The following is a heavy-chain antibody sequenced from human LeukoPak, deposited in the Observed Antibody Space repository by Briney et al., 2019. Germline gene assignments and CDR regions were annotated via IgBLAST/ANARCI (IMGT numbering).Heavy chain of an antibody. Sequence: ASVKVSCKASGYTFTGYYMHGVRQAPGQGLEWMGRINPNSGGTNYAQKFQGRVTRTRDTSISTAYMELSRLRSDDTAVYYCARQLGPTTPTYYWGQGTLVTVSS. J-gene: IGHJ4*02. CDR2: INPNSGGT. D-gene: IGHD7-27*01. V-gene: IGHV1-2*06. CDR1: GYTFTGYY. CDR3: ARQLGPTTPTYY.